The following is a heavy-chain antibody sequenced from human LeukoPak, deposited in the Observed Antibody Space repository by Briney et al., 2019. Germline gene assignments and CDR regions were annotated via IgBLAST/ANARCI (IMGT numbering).Heavy chain of an antibody. J-gene: IGHJ6*02. CDR2: INPNSGGT. D-gene: IGHD5-18*01. CDR3: TRYPEHYTAMAVSGMDV. CDR1: GYTFTGYY. Sequence: GASVKVSCKASGYTFTGYYMHWVRQAPGQGLEWMGWINPNSGGTNYAQKFQGRVTMTRDTSISTAYMELSRLRSDDTAVYYCTRYPEHYTAMAVSGMDVWGQGTTVTVSS. V-gene: IGHV1-2*02.